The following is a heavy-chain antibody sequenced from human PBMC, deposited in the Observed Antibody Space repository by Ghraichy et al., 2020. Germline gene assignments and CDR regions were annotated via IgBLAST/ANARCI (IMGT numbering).Heavy chain of an antibody. Sequence: SETLSLTCTVSGGSISSSSYYWGWIRQPPGKGLEWIGSIYYSGSTYYNPSLKSRVTISVDTSKNQFSLKLSSVTAADTAVYYCARGDQAGAEDYWGQGTLVTVSS. J-gene: IGHJ4*02. CDR1: GGSISSSSYY. V-gene: IGHV4-39*07. CDR3: ARGDQAGAEDY. D-gene: IGHD6-19*01. CDR2: IYYSGST.